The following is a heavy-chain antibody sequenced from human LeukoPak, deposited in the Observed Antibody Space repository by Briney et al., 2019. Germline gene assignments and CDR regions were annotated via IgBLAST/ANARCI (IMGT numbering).Heavy chain of an antibody. CDR3: ARDSLRGDYESPTGY. CDR2: ILTDGNNR. J-gene: IGHJ4*02. Sequence: GGSLRLSCVASGFTFGKYSMHWVRQAPGKGLEWVSSILTDGNNRHHADSVKGRFTISRDNSENTLYLQMNSLRPEDTAIYYCARDSLRGDYESPTGYWGQGTLVSVSS. V-gene: IGHV3-30-3*01. D-gene: IGHD4-17*01. CDR1: GFTFGKYS.